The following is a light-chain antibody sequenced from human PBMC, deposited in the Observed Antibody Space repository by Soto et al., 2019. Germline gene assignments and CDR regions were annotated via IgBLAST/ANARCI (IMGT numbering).Light chain of an antibody. CDR1: QDISSY. V-gene: IGKV1-8*01. J-gene: IGKJ4*01. CDR3: QQYYSYPLT. Sequence: AIRMTQSPSSLSASTGDRVTITCRASQDISSYLAWYQQKPGKAPNLMIHAASTLQSGVPSRFSGSGSGTDFTLTISCLQSGDFATYYCQQYYSYPLTFGGGTKVDI. CDR2: AAS.